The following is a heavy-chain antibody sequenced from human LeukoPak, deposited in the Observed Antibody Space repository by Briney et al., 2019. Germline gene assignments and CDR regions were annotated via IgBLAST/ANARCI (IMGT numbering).Heavy chain of an antibody. CDR1: AFTFSGYS. J-gene: IGHJ4*02. D-gene: IGHD3-10*01. Sequence: GGSLRLSCAASAFTFSGYSMTWVRHAPGKGLEWVSYISSSISIMSYADSVKGRFTISRDNAKNSLYLQMNSLGDEDTAVYYCVRESRFHFDYWGQGTVVTVSA. V-gene: IGHV3-48*02. CDR2: ISSSISIM. CDR3: VRESRFHFDY.